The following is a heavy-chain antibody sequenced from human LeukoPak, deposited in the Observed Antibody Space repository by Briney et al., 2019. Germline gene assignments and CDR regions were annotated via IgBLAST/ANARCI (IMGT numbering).Heavy chain of an antibody. CDR3: ARGREDSGYYYHYYMDV. Sequence: SETLSLTCTVSGGSISSSSYYWGWIRQPPGKGLEWIGSIYYSGSTYYNPSLKSRVTISVDTSKNQFSLKLSSVTAADTAVYYCARGREDSGYYYHYYMDVWGKGTTVTVSS. CDR1: GGSISSSSYY. V-gene: IGHV4-39*07. CDR2: IYYSGST. J-gene: IGHJ6*03. D-gene: IGHD1-26*01.